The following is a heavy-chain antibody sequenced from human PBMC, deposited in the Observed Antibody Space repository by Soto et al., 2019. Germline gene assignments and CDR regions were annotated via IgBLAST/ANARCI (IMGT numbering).Heavy chain of an antibody. V-gene: IGHV3-9*01. CDR1: GFTFDDYA. CDR2: ISWNSGSI. CDR3: AKDMSMIVVAPFDI. D-gene: IGHD3-22*01. Sequence: PGGSLRLSCAASGFTFDDYAMHCVRQAPGKGLEWVSGISWNSGSIGYADSVKGRFTISRDNAKNSLYLQMNSLRAEDTALYYSAKDMSMIVVAPFDIWGQGTMVTVSS. J-gene: IGHJ3*02.